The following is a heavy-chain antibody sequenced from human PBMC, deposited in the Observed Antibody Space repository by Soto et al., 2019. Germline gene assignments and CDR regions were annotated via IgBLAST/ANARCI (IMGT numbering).Heavy chain of an antibody. Sequence: SQTLSLTCNVSDASINSYYWTLIRQPAGKGLEWIGRIHPSGSTDYHPSLKSRVTLSIDKSKSQLSLIMTSATAADTAVDYWARFFAARAEDYWGQGTRVTV. CDR3: ARFFAARAEDY. CDR1: DASINSYY. J-gene: IGHJ4*02. CDR2: IHPSGST. D-gene: IGHD3-3*01. V-gene: IGHV4-4*07.